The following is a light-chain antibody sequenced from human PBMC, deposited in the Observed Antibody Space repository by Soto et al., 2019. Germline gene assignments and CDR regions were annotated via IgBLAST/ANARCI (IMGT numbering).Light chain of an antibody. V-gene: IGKV1-12*01. CDR1: QTISTW. J-gene: IGKJ4*01. CDR2: DAS. CDR3: QQANSFPLT. Sequence: IHVTHSPPTLSASLGYRFTITGRASQTISTWMAWYQQKPGKAPKLLVYDASTLQSGVPSRFSGSGSGTDFTLTISSLQPEDFATYYCQQANSFPLTFGGGTKVDI.